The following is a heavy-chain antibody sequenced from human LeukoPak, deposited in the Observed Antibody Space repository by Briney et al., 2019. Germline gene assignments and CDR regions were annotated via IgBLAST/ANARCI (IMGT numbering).Heavy chain of an antibody. CDR1: GFTFSSYA. CDR2: ISGSGGST. J-gene: IGHJ4*02. CDR3: VKDGIPVFFLPPQHFDY. D-gene: IGHD1-26*01. V-gene: IGHV3-23*01. Sequence: PGGSLRLSCAASGFTFSSYAMSWVRQAPGKGLEWVSAISGSGGSTYYADSVKGRFTISRDNSKNTLYLQMNSLRAEDTAVYYCVKDGIPVFFLPPQHFDYWGQGTLVTVSS.